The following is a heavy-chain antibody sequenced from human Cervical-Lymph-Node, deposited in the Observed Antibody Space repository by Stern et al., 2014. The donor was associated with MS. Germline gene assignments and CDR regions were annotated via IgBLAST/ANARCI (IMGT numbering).Heavy chain of an antibody. CDR3: ARGGGLVGYFDY. Sequence: MQLVESGAEVKKPGSSVKVSCKASGDTFSSYAINWVRQVPGQGLEWMGGITPVFGTTNYAQKFQGRVTITADKSTNTAYRELMTLRSEDTAVYYCARGGGLVGYFDYWGQGTLVSVSS. D-gene: IGHD1-26*01. CDR2: ITPVFGTT. J-gene: IGHJ4*02. CDR1: GDTFSSYA. V-gene: IGHV1-69*06.